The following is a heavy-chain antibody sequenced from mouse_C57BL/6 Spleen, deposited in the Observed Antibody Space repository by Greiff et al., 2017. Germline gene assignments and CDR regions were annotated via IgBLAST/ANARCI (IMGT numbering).Heavy chain of an antibody. Sequence: QVHVKQSGAELVKPGASVKISCKASGYAFSSYWMNWVKQRPGTGLEWIGQIYPGDGDTNYNGKFKGKATLTADKSSSTAYMQLSSLTAKDSAVDFCARHSCGSSYPLAYWGQGTLVTVSA. CDR3: ARHSCGSSYPLAY. D-gene: IGHD1-1*01. V-gene: IGHV1-80*01. J-gene: IGHJ3*01. CDR1: GYAFSSYW. CDR2: IYPGDGDT.